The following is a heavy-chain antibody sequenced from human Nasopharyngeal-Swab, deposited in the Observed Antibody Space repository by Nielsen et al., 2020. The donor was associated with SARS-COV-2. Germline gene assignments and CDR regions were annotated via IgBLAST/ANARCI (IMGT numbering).Heavy chain of an antibody. CDR2: INSAGEG. Sequence: GGSLRLSCAVFGFSISSTFINWVRQAPGKGLEWISLINSAGEGVYGDSVKGRFTISRDTSKNTVSLQMNSLRAEDTAVYYCATGACDYWGQGALVTVSS. J-gene: IGHJ4*02. V-gene: IGHV3-53*01. CDR1: GFSISSTF. CDR3: ATGACDY.